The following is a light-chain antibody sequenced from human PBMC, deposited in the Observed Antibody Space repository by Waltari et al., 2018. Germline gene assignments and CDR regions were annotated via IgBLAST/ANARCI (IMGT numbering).Light chain of an antibody. V-gene: IGKV1-12*01. CDR2: AAA. CDR1: QDVSNW. CDR3: QQANTFPYT. Sequence: DIQIAHSLSSLSASVGDRVAITCRASQDVSNWLTWYQQKPGNAPQFLIYAAASLQRGVPSRFSGSGSGTDVTLTISSLQPDDFATYYCQQANTFPYTFGQGTKVEIK. J-gene: IGKJ2*01.